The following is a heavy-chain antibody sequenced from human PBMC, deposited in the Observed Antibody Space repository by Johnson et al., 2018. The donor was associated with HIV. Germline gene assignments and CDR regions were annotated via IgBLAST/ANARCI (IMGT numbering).Heavy chain of an antibody. D-gene: IGHD2-8*01. V-gene: IGHV3-30*03. J-gene: IGHJ3*02. Sequence: QVQLVESGGGLVQPGGSLRLSCVASGFTFSSYGMHWVRQAPGKGLEWVAVISYDGSNKYYADSVKGRFTISRDNAKNSLYLEMNSLRAEATAVYYCAAGYAMASDAFDIWGQGTMVTVSS. CDR1: GFTFSSYG. CDR2: ISYDGSNK. CDR3: AAGYAMASDAFDI.